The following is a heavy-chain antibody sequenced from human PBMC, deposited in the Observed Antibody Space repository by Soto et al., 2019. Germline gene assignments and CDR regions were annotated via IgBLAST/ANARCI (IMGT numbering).Heavy chain of an antibody. J-gene: IGHJ6*02. CDR3: ARDRLTMVRGVIYDGMDV. V-gene: IGHV1-69*01. CDR2: IIPNFGTA. Sequence: QVQLVQSGAEVKKPGSSVKVSCKASGGTFSSYAISWVRQAPGQGLEWMGGIIPNFGTANYAQKFQGRVTITADESTSTAYMELSSLRSEDTAVYYCARDRLTMVRGVIYDGMDVWGQGTTVTVSS. CDR1: GGTFSSYA. D-gene: IGHD3-10*01.